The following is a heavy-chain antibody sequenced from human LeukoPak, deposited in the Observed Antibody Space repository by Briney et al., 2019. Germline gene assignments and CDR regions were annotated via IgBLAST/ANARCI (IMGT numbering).Heavy chain of an antibody. D-gene: IGHD3-22*01. CDR1: GGSISSYY. Sequence: PSETLSLTCTVSGGSISSYYWGWIRQPPGKGLEWIAYIYYSGSTNYNPSLKSRVTISVDTSKNQFSLKLSSVTAADTAVYYCARTNYYDSSGYDDDYWGQGTLVTVSS. J-gene: IGHJ4*02. V-gene: IGHV4-59*01. CDR2: IYYSGST. CDR3: ARTNYYDSSGYDDDY.